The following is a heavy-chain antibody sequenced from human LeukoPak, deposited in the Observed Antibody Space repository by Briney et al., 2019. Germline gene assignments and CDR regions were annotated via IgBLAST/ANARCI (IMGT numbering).Heavy chain of an antibody. V-gene: IGHV3-7*01. J-gene: IGHJ4*02. CDR1: GFTFTKYW. D-gene: IGHD1-1*01. CDR3: ARGGPRYNWNDGYFDY. Sequence: GDSLRLSSAASGFTFTKYWMTWVRQAPGKGLEWVGNIKQDGSDKNYMASVKGRFTISRDNAKNSLYLQMNSLRAEDTAVYYCARGGPRYNWNDGYFDYWGQGTLVTVSS. CDR2: IKQDGSDK.